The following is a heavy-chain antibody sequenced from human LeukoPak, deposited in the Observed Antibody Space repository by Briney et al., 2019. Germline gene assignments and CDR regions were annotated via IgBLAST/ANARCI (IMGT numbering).Heavy chain of an antibody. V-gene: IGHV3-48*02. Sequence: GGSLRLSCAASGFTFRSYSMNWVRQAPGKGLEWVSFISGMSSTIYYADSVKGRFTISRDNAKNSVYLQMNSLRDEDTAVYYCARDSSDAYNPEPGYWGQGTLVAVSS. CDR1: GFTFRSYS. CDR2: ISGMSSTI. D-gene: IGHD5-24*01. CDR3: ARDSSDAYNPEPGY. J-gene: IGHJ4*02.